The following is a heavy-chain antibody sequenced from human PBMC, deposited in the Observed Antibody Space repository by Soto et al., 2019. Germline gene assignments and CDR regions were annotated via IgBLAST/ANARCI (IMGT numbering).Heavy chain of an antibody. J-gene: IGHJ3*02. CDR1: GYTFTSDG. V-gene: IGHV1-18*04. CDR3: ASTQLLWVGDAFDI. D-gene: IGHD3-10*01. CDR2: ISAYNGNT. Sequence: GASVKVSCKTSGYTFTSDGISWVRQAPGQGLEWMGWISAYNGNTNYAQKLQGRVTMTTDTSTSTAYMELRSLRSDDTAVYYCASTQLLWVGDAFDIWGQGTMVTVSS.